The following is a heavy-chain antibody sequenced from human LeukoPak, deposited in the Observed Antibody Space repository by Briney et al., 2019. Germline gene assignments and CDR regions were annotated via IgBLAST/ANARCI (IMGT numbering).Heavy chain of an antibody. CDR1: GFTFSSYG. Sequence: GGSLRLSCAASGFTFSSYGMHWVRQAPGKGLEWVAVIWYDGSNKYYADSVKGRFTISRDNSKNTLYLQMNSLGAEDTAVYYCARERGYYYGSGSYYNSDYYYYMDVWGKGTTVTVSS. CDR2: IWYDGSNK. J-gene: IGHJ6*03. CDR3: ARERGYYYGSGSYYNSDYYYYMDV. V-gene: IGHV3-33*01. D-gene: IGHD3-10*01.